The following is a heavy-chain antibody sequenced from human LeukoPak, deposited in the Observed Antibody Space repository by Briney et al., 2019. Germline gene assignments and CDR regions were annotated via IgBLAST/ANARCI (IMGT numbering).Heavy chain of an antibody. J-gene: IGHJ4*02. V-gene: IGHV3-23*01. CDR1: GFTFSDYA. CDR3: AKRGDYDFWSGYNDF. CDR2: ISASGGNT. Sequence: GGSLRLSCEASGFTFSDYAMTWVRQAPGKGLEWLSGISASGGNTYYTDSVKGRFTISRDNSKGTLFLQMYSLRAEDTAIYYCAKRGDYDFWSGYNDFWGQGTLVTVSS. D-gene: IGHD3-3*01.